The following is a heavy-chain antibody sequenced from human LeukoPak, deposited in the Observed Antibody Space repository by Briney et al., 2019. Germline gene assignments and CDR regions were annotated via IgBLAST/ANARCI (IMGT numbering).Heavy chain of an antibody. CDR2: FSGSGGGT. D-gene: IGHD3-16*01. CDR3: GKDGGRDYYYYIDV. CDR1: GFTFSSYA. J-gene: IGHJ6*03. Sequence: GGSLRLSCAASGFTFSSYAMTWVRQTPGKGLEWVSVFSGSGGGTYYADSVKGRFTISRDNSKSTLYLQMNSLRAEDTAVYYCGKDGGRDYYYYIDVWGKGTTVTVSS. V-gene: IGHV3-23*01.